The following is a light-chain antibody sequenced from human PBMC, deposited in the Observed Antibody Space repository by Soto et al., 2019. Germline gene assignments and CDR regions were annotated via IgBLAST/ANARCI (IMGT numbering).Light chain of an antibody. CDR2: AAS. V-gene: IGKV1D-16*01. CDR3: QQYNIYPLT. CDR1: QDIKDW. J-gene: IGKJ4*01. Sequence: DVQMTQSPSSLSASVGDRVTITCRASQDIKDWLAWYQQKPAKAPKSLISAASNLQPGVPSRFSGSGSGTEFTLTITSLQPEDSATYYCQQYNIYPLTFGGGTKWRSN.